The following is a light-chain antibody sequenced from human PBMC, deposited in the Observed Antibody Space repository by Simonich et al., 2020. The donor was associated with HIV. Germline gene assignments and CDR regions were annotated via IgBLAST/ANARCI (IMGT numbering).Light chain of an antibody. CDR3: AAWDDSLNGLV. CDR2: RNN. Sequence: QSVLTQPPSASGTPGQRVTISCSGSSSNIGSNTVNWYQQLPGTAPKLLFYRNNQRPSGVPDRFSGSKSGTSASLAISGLQSEDEADYYCAAWDDSLNGLVFGGGTKLTVL. J-gene: IGLJ2*01. V-gene: IGLV1-44*01. CDR1: SSNIGSNT.